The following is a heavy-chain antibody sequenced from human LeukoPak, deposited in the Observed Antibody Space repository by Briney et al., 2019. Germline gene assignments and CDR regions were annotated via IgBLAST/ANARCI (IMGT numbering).Heavy chain of an antibody. J-gene: IGHJ6*02. D-gene: IGHD5-24*01. CDR1: GYIFSNYG. Sequence: ASVKVSCKASGYIFSNYGLNWVRQAPGQGLEWMGWINTNTGVPTYAQGFIGRFVFSLDTSVSTAYLQISSLKAEDTAVYYCARQLYNDGMDVWGQGTTVTVSS. V-gene: IGHV7-4-1*02. CDR3: ARQLYNDGMDV. CDR2: INTNTGVP.